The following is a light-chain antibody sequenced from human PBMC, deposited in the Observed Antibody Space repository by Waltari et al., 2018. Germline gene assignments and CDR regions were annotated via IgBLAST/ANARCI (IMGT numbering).Light chain of an antibody. V-gene: IGKV1-12*01. CDR1: QDIGHR. CDR2: GTS. CDR3: QQGNSFPIT. J-gene: IGKJ3*01. Sequence: DIQMTQSPSPVSASVGDRVTITCRASQDIGHRLAWYQQKPGKAPNLLIYGTSSLQTGVPSRFSGSGSGTEFTLTISSLQPEDFGTYYCQQGNSFPITFGPGTKVEIK.